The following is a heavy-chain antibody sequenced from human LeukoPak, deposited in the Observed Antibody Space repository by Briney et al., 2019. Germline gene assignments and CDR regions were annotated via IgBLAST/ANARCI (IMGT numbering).Heavy chain of an antibody. D-gene: IGHD3-3*01. V-gene: IGHV3-48*01. CDR1: GFTFSSYW. J-gene: IGHJ4*02. CDR3: ARAPGITIFGVVTQSSLYYFDY. Sequence: PGGSPRLFCAASGFTFSSYWMSWVRHAPGKGLEWVSYISSSSSTIYYADSVKGRFTISRDNAKNTLYLQMNSLRAEDTAVYYCARAPGITIFGVVTQSSLYYFDYWGQGTLVTVSS. CDR2: ISSSSSTI.